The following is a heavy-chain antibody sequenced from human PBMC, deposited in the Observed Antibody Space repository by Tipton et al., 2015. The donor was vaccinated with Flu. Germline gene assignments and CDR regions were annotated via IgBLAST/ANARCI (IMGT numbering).Heavy chain of an antibody. Sequence: TLSLTCTVSGGSISSYYWSWIRQPPGKGLEWIGYIYYSGGTNYNPSLKSRVTISVDTSKNQFSLKLSSVTAADTAVYYCASDRGYYFDYWGQGTLVTVSS. CDR3: ASDRGYYFDY. J-gene: IGHJ4*02. D-gene: IGHD3-10*01. V-gene: IGHV4-59*01. CDR2: IYYSGGT. CDR1: GGSISSYY.